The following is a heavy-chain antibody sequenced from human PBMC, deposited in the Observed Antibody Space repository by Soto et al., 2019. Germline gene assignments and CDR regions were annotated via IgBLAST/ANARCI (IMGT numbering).Heavy chain of an antibody. CDR1: GGSISSGDYY. J-gene: IGHJ5*02. CDR3: XXXXXFXSSPSCRGXNXFDX. Sequence: QVQLQESGPGLVKPSQTLSLTCSVSGGSISSGDYYWSWIRQPPGKGLEWIGYMFYTGTTYYNPSLKSRITISMXXXXNQFSLRLTSVTAADTXXXXXXXXXXFXSSPSCRGXNXFDXWGQGTRVTV. V-gene: IGHV4-30-4*01. CDR2: MFYTGTT. D-gene: IGHD2-2*01.